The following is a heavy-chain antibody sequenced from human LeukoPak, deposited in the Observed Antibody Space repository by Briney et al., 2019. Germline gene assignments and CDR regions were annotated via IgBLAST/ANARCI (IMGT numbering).Heavy chain of an antibody. CDR2: IYHSGST. J-gene: IGHJ4*02. CDR3: ARGHDYVWGSYRGNYFDY. Sequence: SETLSLTCTVSGGSISSGGYYWSWIRQPPGKGLEWIGYIYHSGSTYYNPSLKSRVTISVDRSKNQFSLKLSSVTAADTAVYYCARGHDYVWGSYRGNYFDYWGQGTLVTVSS. D-gene: IGHD3-16*02. V-gene: IGHV4-30-2*01. CDR1: GGSISSGGYY.